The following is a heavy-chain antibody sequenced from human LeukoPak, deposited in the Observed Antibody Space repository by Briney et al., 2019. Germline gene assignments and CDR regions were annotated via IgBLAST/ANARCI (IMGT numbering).Heavy chain of an antibody. CDR1: GFTFSSYA. D-gene: IGHD6-19*01. Sequence: PGGSLRLSCAASGFTFSSYAMSWVRKAPGKGLEWVSAISGSGGSTYYADSVKGRFTISRDNSKNTLYLQMNSLRAEDTAVYYCAKSPYSSGWPGCFWNIWGQGTMVTVSS. J-gene: IGHJ3*02. CDR3: AKSPYSSGWPGCFWNI. V-gene: IGHV3-23*01. CDR2: ISGSGGST.